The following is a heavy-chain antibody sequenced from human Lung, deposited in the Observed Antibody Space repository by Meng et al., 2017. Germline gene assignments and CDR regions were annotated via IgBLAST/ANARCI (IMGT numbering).Heavy chain of an antibody. D-gene: IGHD2-21*01. CDR1: GGSMSSGNYY. Sequence: QVQLQESGPGLVEPSQTLSLTCTVSGGSMSSGNYYWSWIRQPPGKGLEWIGYIHHSWSAYYNPSLKSRVSISVDTSKNQFSLNLNSMTAADTAVYYCASFDHIPRRNYFDYWGQGTLVTVSS. CDR2: IHHSWSA. CDR3: ASFDHIPRRNYFDY. V-gene: IGHV4-30-4*01. J-gene: IGHJ4*02.